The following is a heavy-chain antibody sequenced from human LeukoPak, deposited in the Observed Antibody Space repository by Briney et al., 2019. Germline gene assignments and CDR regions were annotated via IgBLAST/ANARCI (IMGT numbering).Heavy chain of an antibody. CDR3: AKVNYYDSTGFYDY. V-gene: IGHV3-23*01. Sequence: GGSQRLSCAASGLTFSSYAMSWVRQAPGKGLEWVSAISGSGGSTYYADSVKGRFTISRDTSKNTLYLQMNSLRAEDTAVYYCAKVNYYDSTGFYDYWGQGTLVTVSS. CDR2: ISGSGGST. J-gene: IGHJ4*02. CDR1: GLTFSSYA. D-gene: IGHD3-22*01.